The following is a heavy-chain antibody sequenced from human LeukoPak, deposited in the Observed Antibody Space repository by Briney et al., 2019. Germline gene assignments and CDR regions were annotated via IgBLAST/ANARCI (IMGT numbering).Heavy chain of an antibody. CDR2: INHSGST. V-gene: IGHV4-34*01. D-gene: IGHD3-3*01. CDR3: ARSAGYDFWSGYKYYFDY. CDR1: GGSFSGYY. J-gene: IGHJ4*02. Sequence: SETLSLTCAVYGGSFSGYYWSWIRQAPGKGLEWIGEINHSGSTNYNPSLKSRVTISVDTSKNQFSLKLSSVTAADTAVYYCARSAGYDFWSGYKYYFDYWGQGTLVTVSS.